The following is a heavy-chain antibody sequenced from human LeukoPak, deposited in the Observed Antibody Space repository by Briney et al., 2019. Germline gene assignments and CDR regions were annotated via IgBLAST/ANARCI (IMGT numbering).Heavy chain of an antibody. J-gene: IGHJ4*02. V-gene: IGHV4-39*01. Sequence: SETLSLTCTVSSGSISSRSYYWGWIRQPPGKGLEWIGSIYYSGSTYYNPSLKSRVTISIDTSKNQFSLKLRSVTAADTAVYYCARHRDIVVVVSAITLWGQGTLVTVPS. CDR1: SGSISSRSYY. CDR2: IYYSGST. CDR3: ARHRDIVVVVSAITL. D-gene: IGHD2-15*01.